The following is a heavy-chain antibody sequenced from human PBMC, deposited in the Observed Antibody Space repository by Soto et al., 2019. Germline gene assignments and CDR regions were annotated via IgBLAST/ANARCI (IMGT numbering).Heavy chain of an antibody. CDR1: GYTFTSYY. D-gene: IGHD1-1*01. Sequence: ASVKVSCKAPGYTFTSYYMHWVRQAPGQGLEWMGWINPNSGGTNYAQKFQGRVTMTRDTSISTAYMELSRLRSDDTAVYYCARLQLEQGNYWGQGTLVTVSS. V-gene: IGHV1-2*02. CDR3: ARLQLEQGNY. J-gene: IGHJ4*02. CDR2: INPNSGGT.